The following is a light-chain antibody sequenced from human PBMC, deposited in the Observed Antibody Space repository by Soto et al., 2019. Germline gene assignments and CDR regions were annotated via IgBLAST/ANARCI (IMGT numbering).Light chain of an antibody. V-gene: IGKV1-13*02. Sequence: AIQLPQSPSSLSASVGDRVTITCLASQGISSALAWYQQKPGKAPKLMIYDASSLESGVPSRFSGSGSGTDFTLTISSLQPEDCATYYCQQFNSYSYTFGQGTKLEIK. CDR2: DAS. J-gene: IGKJ2*01. CDR1: QGISSA. CDR3: QQFNSYSYT.